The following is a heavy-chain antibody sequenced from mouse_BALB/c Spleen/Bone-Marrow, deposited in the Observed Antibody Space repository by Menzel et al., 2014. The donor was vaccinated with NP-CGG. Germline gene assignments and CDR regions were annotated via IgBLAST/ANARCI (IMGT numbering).Heavy chain of an antibody. CDR2: IDPANGNT. Sequence: VQLQQSGAELVKPGASVKLSCTASGFNIEDTYMHWVKRRPEQGLEWIGRIDPANGNTKYDPKFQGKATITADTSSNTAYLQLSSLTSEDTAVYYCARWLLPYGLDYWGQGTSVTVSS. CDR1: GFNIEDTY. CDR3: ARWLLPYGLDY. J-gene: IGHJ4*01. D-gene: IGHD2-3*01. V-gene: IGHV14-3*02.